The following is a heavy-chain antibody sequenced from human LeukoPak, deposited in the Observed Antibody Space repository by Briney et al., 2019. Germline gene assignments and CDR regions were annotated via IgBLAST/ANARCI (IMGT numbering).Heavy chain of an antibody. CDR2: ISSSGSTI. CDR3: ARGAYYYYYYMDV. Sequence: GGSLRLSCAASGFTVSSNYMSWVRQAPGKGLEWVSYISSSGSTIYYADSVKGRFTISRDNAKNSLYLQMNSLRAEDTAVYYCARGAYYYYYYMDVWGKGTTVTVSS. J-gene: IGHJ6*03. CDR1: GFTVSSNY. V-gene: IGHV3-11*04.